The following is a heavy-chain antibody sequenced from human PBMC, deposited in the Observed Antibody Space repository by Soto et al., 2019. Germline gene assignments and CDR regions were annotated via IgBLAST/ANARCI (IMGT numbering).Heavy chain of an antibody. V-gene: IGHV4-34*01. Sequence: SETLSLTCAFYCGAFSGYYWSWIRQPPGKGLEWIGEINHSGSTNYNPSLKSRVTISVDTSKNQFSLKLSSVTAADTAVYYCARGHGPWELLTRGAFDIWGQGTMVTVSS. CDR1: CGAFSGYY. CDR2: INHSGST. D-gene: IGHD1-26*01. J-gene: IGHJ3*02. CDR3: ARGHGPWELLTRGAFDI.